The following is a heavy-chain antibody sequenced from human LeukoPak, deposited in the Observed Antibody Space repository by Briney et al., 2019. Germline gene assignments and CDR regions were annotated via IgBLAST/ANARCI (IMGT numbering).Heavy chain of an antibody. CDR1: GGTFSSYA. CDR3: ASYYYDSSGYYAFDY. V-gene: IGHV1-69*05. Sequence: SVKVSCKASGGTFSSYAISWVRQAPGQGLEWMGGIIPIFGTANYAQKFQGRVTITTDESTSTAYMELSSLRSEDTAVYYCASYYYDSSGYYAFDYWGQGTLVTVSS. J-gene: IGHJ4*02. CDR2: IIPIFGTA. D-gene: IGHD3-22*01.